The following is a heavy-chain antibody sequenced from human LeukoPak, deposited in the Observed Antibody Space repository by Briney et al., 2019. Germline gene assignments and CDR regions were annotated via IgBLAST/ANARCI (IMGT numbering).Heavy chain of an antibody. D-gene: IGHD3-16*02. CDR2: ISSSSTSI. CDR3: AREAPGYSAYFDY. Sequence: PGGSLRLSCAASEFTLSSYSMNWVRQAPGKGLEWVSFISSSSTSIYYADSVKGRFTISRDNAKKSLYLQTNSLRAEDTAVYYCAREAPGYSAYFDYWGQGTLVTVSS. CDR1: EFTLSSYS. J-gene: IGHJ4*02. V-gene: IGHV3-48*01.